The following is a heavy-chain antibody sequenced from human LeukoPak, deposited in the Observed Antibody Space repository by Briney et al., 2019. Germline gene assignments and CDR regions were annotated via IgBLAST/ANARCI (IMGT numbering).Heavy chain of an antibody. D-gene: IGHD4-17*01. CDR3: ARGSDYGVGAFDI. V-gene: IGHV3-48*03. Sequence: PGGSLRLSCAASGFDLSSYEMNWVRQAPGKGLEWVSHISTSVSTIYYGDSVKGRFTISRDNAKDSLFLHMNILRAEDTAVYYCARGSDYGVGAFDIWGQGTMVTVSS. CDR1: GFDLSSYE. CDR2: ISTSVSTI. J-gene: IGHJ3*02.